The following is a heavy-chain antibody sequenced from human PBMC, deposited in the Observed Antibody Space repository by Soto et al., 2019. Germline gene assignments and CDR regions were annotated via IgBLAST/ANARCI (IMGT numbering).Heavy chain of an antibody. J-gene: IGHJ3*02. CDR2: IKQDGSDK. D-gene: IGHD3-10*01. CDR3: ARGGRPDI. CDR1: GFTFNIYW. V-gene: IGHV3-7*01. Sequence: GGSLRLSCAASGFTFNIYWMSWVRQAPGKGLEWVANIKQDGSDKYYVDSVKGRFTNSRDNGKNSIYLQMNSLRVEDTAVYYCARGGRPDIWGQGTMVTVSS.